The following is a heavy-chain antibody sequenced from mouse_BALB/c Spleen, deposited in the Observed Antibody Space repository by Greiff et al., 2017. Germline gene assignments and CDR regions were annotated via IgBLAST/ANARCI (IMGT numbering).Heavy chain of an antibody. CDR1: GFTFSSYA. J-gene: IGHJ3*01. CDR2: ISSGGSYT. D-gene: IGHD5-1*01. V-gene: IGHV5-9-4*01. CDR3: ARGRTEPY. Sequence: EVMLVESGGGLVKPGGSLKLSCAASGFTFSSYAMSWVRQSPEKRLEWVAEISSGGSYTYYPDTVTGRFTISRDNAKNTLYLEMSSLRSEDTAMYYCARGRTEPYWGQGTLVTVSA.